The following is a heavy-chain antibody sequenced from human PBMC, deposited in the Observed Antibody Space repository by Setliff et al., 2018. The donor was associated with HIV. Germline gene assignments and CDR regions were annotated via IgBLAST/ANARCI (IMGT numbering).Heavy chain of an antibody. CDR3: ARHISPDMDNFWSGYRGYFDY. Sequence: PSETLSLTCSVSGGPVSSTSNYWGWIRQPPGKGLEWIGSIYYSGSTYYNPSLKSRVTISVDTSKNHFSLKLSSVTAADTAVYYCARHISPDMDNFWSGYRGYFDYWGQGTLVTVSS. CDR2: IYYSGST. J-gene: IGHJ4*02. CDR1: GGPVSSTSNY. D-gene: IGHD3-3*01. V-gene: IGHV4-39*01.